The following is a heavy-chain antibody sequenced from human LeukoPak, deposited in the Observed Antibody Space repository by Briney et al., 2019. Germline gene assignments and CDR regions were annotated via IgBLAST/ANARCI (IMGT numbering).Heavy chain of an antibody. CDR3: ARGLSASRFLEWLLSRGAFDI. CDR1: GFTFSSYA. V-gene: IGHV3-21*01. CDR2: ISSSSSYI. J-gene: IGHJ3*02. Sequence: PGGSLRLSCAASGFTFSSYAMSWVRQAPGKGLEWVSSISSSSSYIYYADSVKGRFTISRDNAKNSLYLQMNSLRAEDTAVYYCARGLSASRFLEWLLSRGAFDIWGQGTMVTVSS. D-gene: IGHD3-3*01.